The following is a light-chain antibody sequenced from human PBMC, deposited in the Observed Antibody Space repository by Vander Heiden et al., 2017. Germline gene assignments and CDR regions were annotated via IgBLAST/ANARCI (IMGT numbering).Light chain of an antibody. CDR2: DNI. J-gene: IGLJ2*01. CDR3: QSYDSSLGGHVV. V-gene: IGLV1-40*01. Sequence: QPVLTHPPSVSGAPGPRVTSSCTGSTSTIGAGCDVHWYQQPPGPATKLLIYDNINRPSGVPDRFSSSKSGTSASLAITGVQAEDEADYYCQSYDSSLGGHVVFGGGTKLTVL. CDR1: TSTIGAGCD.